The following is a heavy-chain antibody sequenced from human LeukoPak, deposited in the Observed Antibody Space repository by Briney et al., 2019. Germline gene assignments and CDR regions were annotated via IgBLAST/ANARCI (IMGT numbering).Heavy chain of an antibody. CDR1: GYSFTTHG. V-gene: IGHV1-18*01. J-gene: IGHJ5*02. CDR3: AKDNFHGDYVGWFDP. D-gene: IGHD4-17*01. Sequence: GASVKVSCKASGYSFTTHGISWVRQAPGQGLEWMGWISSYSTYTTYAQKFQGRVTMTTDTSTSTGYLELRSLTSDDTAVYYCAKDNFHGDYVGWFDPWGQGTLVTVSS. CDR2: ISSYSTYT.